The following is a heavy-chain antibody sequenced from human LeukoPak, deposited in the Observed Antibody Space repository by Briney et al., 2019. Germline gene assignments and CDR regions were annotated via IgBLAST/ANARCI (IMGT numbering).Heavy chain of an antibody. D-gene: IGHD5-18*01. V-gene: IGHV4-39*07. CDR2: IYYSGST. Sequence: SETLSLTCTVSGGSISSSSYYWGWIRQPPGKGLEWIGSIYYSGSTYYNPSLKSRVTISVDTSKNQFSLKLSSVTAADTAVYYCARGLELRGYSYGYDAFDIWGQGTMVTVSS. CDR3: ARGLELRGYSYGYDAFDI. CDR1: GGSISSSSYY. J-gene: IGHJ3*02.